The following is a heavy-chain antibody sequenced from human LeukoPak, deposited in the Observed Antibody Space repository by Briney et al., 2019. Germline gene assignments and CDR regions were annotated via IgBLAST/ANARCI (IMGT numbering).Heavy chain of an antibody. V-gene: IGHV3-23*01. CDR2: ISGTGGTT. J-gene: IGHJ6*03. Sequence: GGSLRLSCAASGFTVSSNYMSWVRQAPGKGLEWVSAISGTGGTTYYADSVKGRFTISRDNSKNTLYLQMNSLRAEDTAVYYCAKNGDRGAYCSGGSCYPYYYYYMDVWGKGTTVTISS. CDR3: AKNGDRGAYCSGGSCYPYYYYYMDV. D-gene: IGHD2-15*01. CDR1: GFTVSSNY.